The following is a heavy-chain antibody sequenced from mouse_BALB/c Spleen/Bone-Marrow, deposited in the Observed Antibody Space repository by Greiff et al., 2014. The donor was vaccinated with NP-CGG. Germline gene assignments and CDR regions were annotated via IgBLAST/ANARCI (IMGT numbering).Heavy chain of an antibody. CDR1: GFSLTSYG. D-gene: IGHD2-10*02. Sequence: QVQLKESGPGLVAPSQSLSITCTVSGFSLTSYGVHWVCQPPGKGLEWLGVIWAGGSTNYNSALMSRLSISKDNSKSQVFLKMNSLQTDDTAMYYCARERKPLEGAMDYWGQGTSVTVSS. J-gene: IGHJ4*01. CDR3: ARERKPLEGAMDY. CDR2: IWAGGST. V-gene: IGHV2-9*02.